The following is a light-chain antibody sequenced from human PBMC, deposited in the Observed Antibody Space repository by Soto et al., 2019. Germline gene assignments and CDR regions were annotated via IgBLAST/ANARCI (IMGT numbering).Light chain of an antibody. Sequence: QPVLTQPPSASGSPGQSVTISCTGTSRDVGGYNYVSWYQQHPGKAPKLIIYEVSKRPSGVPDRFSGSKSGHTASLTVSGLRAEDEADYYCSSYAGSKGVFGGGTKLTVL. CDR3: SSYAGSKGV. V-gene: IGLV2-8*01. CDR1: SRDVGGYNY. CDR2: EVS. J-gene: IGLJ2*01.